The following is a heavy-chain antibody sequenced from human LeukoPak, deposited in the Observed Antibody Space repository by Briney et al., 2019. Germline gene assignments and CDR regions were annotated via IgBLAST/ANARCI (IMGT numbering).Heavy chain of an antibody. Sequence: GASVNVSCKASGYTFNSHGIGWLRQAPGQGFEWMAWISTYNGITKVVENLRGRVTLNRNTPTSTAYMELSSLRSEDTAVYYCARGRGYDILTGYYTDTVDYWGQGTLVTVSS. V-gene: IGHV1-18*01. CDR1: GYTFNSHG. D-gene: IGHD3-9*01. CDR3: ARGRGYDILTGYYTDTVDY. CDR2: ISTYNGIT. J-gene: IGHJ4*02.